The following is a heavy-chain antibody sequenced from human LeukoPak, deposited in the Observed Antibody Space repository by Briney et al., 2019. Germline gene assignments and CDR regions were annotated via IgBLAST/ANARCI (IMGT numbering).Heavy chain of an antibody. J-gene: IGHJ4*02. D-gene: IGHD5-12*01. V-gene: IGHV1-2*02. CDR2: INGYSGGK. CDR3: ARGRRDGGGYGYLDF. Sequence: AAVKVSCKTSGFTFTDYYMHWVRQAPGQGLEWMGWINGYSGGKNYEQKFQGRVSITKDTSIATAYKEMSGLRSDDTALYYCARGRRDGGGYGYLDFWGQGTLVTVSS. CDR1: GFTFTDYY.